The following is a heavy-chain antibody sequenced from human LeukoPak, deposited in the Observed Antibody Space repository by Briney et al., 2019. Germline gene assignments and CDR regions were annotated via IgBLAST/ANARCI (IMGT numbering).Heavy chain of an antibody. Sequence: SETLSLTCNVSGGSIRSSSYYWGWIRQPPGKGLEWIGSIYSSGSTYYNPSLKSRVTISVDTSKNHFSLKLSSVTAADTAVYYCARDSGGSYGGGTLYWGQGTLATVSS. CDR1: GGSIRSSSYY. CDR2: IYSSGST. D-gene: IGHD2-15*01. V-gene: IGHV4-39*07. J-gene: IGHJ4*02. CDR3: ARDSGGSYGGGTLY.